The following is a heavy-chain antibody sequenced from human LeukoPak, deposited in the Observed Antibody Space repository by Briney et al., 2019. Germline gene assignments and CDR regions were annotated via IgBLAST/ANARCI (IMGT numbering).Heavy chain of an antibody. CDR1: GGSISSHY. CDR3: ARDSNRGGSYGSLLFDP. V-gene: IGHV4-59*11. J-gene: IGHJ5*02. D-gene: IGHD1-26*01. CDR2: IYYSGST. Sequence: SETLSLTCTVSGGSISSHYWSWIRQPPGKGLEGIGNIYYSGSTNYNPSLKSRVTISVDTSKNQFSLKLSSVTAADTAVYYCARDSNRGGSYGSLLFDPWGQGTLVTVSS.